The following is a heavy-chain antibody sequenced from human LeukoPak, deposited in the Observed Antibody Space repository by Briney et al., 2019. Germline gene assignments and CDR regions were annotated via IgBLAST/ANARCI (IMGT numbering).Heavy chain of an antibody. V-gene: IGHV4-39*01. CDR3: ARQPSH. CDR1: GGSISSYY. J-gene: IGHJ4*02. Sequence: PSETLSLACTVSGGSISSYYWGWIRQPPGKGLEWIGSIHYSGTTYYNPSLKSRVTISVGTSKNQFSLRLTSVTAADTAVYSCARQPSHWGQGTLVTVSS. CDR2: IHYSGTT.